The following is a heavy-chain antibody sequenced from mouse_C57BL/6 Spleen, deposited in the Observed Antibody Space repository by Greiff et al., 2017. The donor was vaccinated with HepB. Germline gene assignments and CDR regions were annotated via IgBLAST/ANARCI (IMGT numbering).Heavy chain of an antibody. CDR1: GFTFSDYG. CDR2: ISSGSSTI. J-gene: IGHJ2*01. D-gene: IGHD4-1*01. CDR3: ARDWEQGYYFDY. Sequence: EVMLVESGGGLVKPGGSLKLSCAASGFTFSDYGMHWVRQAPEKGLEWVAYISSGSSTIYYADTVKGRFTISRDNAKKTLFLQMTSLRSEDTAMYYCARDWEQGYYFDYWGQGTTLTVSS. V-gene: IGHV5-17*01.